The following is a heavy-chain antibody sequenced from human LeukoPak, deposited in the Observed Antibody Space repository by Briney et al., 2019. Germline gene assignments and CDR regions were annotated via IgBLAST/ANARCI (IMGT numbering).Heavy chain of an antibody. CDR2: IKSKTDGGTT. Sequence: PGGSLRLSCAASGFTFSNAWMSWVRQAPGKGLEWVGRIKSKTDGGTTDYAAPVKGRFTISRDDSKNTLYLQMNSLKTEDTAVYYCARSNAYSGSSLWYWGQGTLVTVSS. CDR3: ARSNAYSGSSLWY. CDR1: GFTFSNAW. J-gene: IGHJ4*02. V-gene: IGHV3-15*01. D-gene: IGHD1-26*01.